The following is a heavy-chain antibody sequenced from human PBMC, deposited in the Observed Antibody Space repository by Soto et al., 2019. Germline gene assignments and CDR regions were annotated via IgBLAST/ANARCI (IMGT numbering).Heavy chain of an antibody. CDR1: GGTFSSYT. J-gene: IGHJ3*02. Sequence: SVKVSCKASGGTFSSYTISWVRQAPGQGLEWMGRIIPILGIANYAQKFQGRVTITADKSTSTAYMELSSLRSEDTAVYYCARKQGTTGNAFDIWGQGTMVTVSS. CDR2: IIPILGIA. D-gene: IGHD1-1*01. V-gene: IGHV1-69*02. CDR3: ARKQGTTGNAFDI.